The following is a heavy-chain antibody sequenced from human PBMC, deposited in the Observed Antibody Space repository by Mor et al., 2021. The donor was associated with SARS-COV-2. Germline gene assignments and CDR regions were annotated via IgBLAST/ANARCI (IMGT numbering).Heavy chain of an antibody. Sequence: NYNPSLKSRVTISVDTSKNQFSLKLSSVTAADTAVYYCARGLKSGSYSFAGDYWGQGTLVTVSS. V-gene: IGHV4-34*01. CDR3: ARGLKSGSYSFAGDY. D-gene: IGHD1-26*01. J-gene: IGHJ4*02.